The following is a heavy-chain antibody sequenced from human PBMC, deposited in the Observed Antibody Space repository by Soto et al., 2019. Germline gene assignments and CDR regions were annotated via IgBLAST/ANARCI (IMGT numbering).Heavy chain of an antibody. J-gene: IGHJ5*02. Sequence: EASVKVCCKASGYTFTSYGSSWVRQAPGQGLEWMGWISAYNGNTNYAQKLQGRVTMTTDTSTSTAYMELRSLRSDDTAVYYCAREYYYDSSGYYFNWFDPWGQGTLVTVSS. CDR2: ISAYNGNT. CDR3: AREYYYDSSGYYFNWFDP. CDR1: GYTFTSYG. D-gene: IGHD3-22*01. V-gene: IGHV1-18*01.